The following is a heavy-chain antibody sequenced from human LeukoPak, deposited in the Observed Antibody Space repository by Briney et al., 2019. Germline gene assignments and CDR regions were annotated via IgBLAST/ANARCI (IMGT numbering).Heavy chain of an antibody. J-gene: IGHJ4*02. CDR2: ISGSGGST. Sequence: GGSRRLSCAASGFTFSSYAMSWVRQAPGKGLEWVSAISGSGGSTYYADSVKGRFTISRDNSKNTLYLQINSLRAEDTAVYYCAKPPTYYYDSSGYYYWGQGTLVTVSS. CDR1: GFTFSSYA. D-gene: IGHD3-22*01. CDR3: AKPPTYYYDSSGYYY. V-gene: IGHV3-23*01.